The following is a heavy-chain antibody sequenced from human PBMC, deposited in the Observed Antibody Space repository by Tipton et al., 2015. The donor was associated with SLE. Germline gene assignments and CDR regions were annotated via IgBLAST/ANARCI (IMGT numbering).Heavy chain of an antibody. Sequence: TLSLTCTVSGGSISTYYWSWIRQSPGKGLEWIGYIHKSGSTHYHPSLRGRVTISVDASKNQFSLELISVTAADTAVYYCARFRREHQLVRLAWLWGQGTLVTVSS. J-gene: IGHJ4*02. CDR2: IHKSGST. CDR1: GGSISTYY. V-gene: IGHV4-59*01. CDR3: ARFRREHQLVRLAWL. D-gene: IGHD1-1*01.